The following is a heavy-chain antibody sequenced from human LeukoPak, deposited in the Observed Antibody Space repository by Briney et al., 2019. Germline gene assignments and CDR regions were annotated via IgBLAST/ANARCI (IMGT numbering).Heavy chain of an antibody. D-gene: IGHD2-2*02. CDR3: ASRDYTSSKY. V-gene: IGHV3-74*01. J-gene: IGHJ4*02. CDR2: INSDGSIT. CDR1: GFAFSRYW. Sequence: GGSLRLSCAASGFAFSRYWMHWVRQAPGKGLVWVSDINSDGSITRYADSVKGRFTISRDNAKNTLYLQMNSLRVEDTAVYYCASRDYTSSKYWGQGTLVTVSS.